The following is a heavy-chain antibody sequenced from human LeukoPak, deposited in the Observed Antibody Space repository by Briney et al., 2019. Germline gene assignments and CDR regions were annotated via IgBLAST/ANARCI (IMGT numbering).Heavy chain of an antibody. Sequence: PGGSLRLSCAASGFTFSGYWMSWVRQAPGKGLEWVANIKQDGSEKYYVDSVKGRFTISRDNAKNSLYLQMNSLRAEDTAVYYCAREKLGYYDSSGYYYEDYWGQGTLVTVSS. V-gene: IGHV3-7*01. D-gene: IGHD3-22*01. CDR1: GFTFSGYW. CDR2: IKQDGSEK. CDR3: AREKLGYYDSSGYYYEDY. J-gene: IGHJ4*02.